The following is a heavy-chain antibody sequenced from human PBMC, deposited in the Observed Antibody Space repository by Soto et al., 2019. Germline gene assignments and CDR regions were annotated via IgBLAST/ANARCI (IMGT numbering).Heavy chain of an antibody. D-gene: IGHD2-21*01. J-gene: IGHJ6*02. Sequence: GGEVKKPGASVKVSCKASGYTFSGYSITWVRQAPGQGLEWMGRISGYNGNTNYARTLRDRLTLTTDTSTSTAYMELRSLTSDDTAVYYCARDVFCGGAPACPDMDVWGQGTTVTVSS. CDR2: ISGYNGNT. CDR3: ARDVFCGGAPACPDMDV. CDR1: GYTFSGYS. V-gene: IGHV1-18*04.